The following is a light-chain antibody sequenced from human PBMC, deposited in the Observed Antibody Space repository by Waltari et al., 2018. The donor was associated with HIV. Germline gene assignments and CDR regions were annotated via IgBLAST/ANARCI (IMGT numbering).Light chain of an antibody. J-gene: IGLJ2*01. CDR3: SSFTKDFTVI. V-gene: IGLV2-14*03. Sequence: SVVTQPASVSGFPGQSVTIPCPGTASALGYGNLVPCYQQHPGKAPKVILFEVDSRASGVDDRFSGSKSGNTASLTISGLRTEDEANYYCSSFTKDFTVIFGGGTKVTIL. CDR2: EVD. CDR1: ASALGYGNL.